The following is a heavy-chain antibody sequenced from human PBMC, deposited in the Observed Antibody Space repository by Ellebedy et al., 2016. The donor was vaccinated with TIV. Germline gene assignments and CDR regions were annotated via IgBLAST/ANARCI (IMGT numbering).Heavy chain of an antibody. J-gene: IGHJ6*02. CDR2: INPNSGGT. D-gene: IGHD4-17*01. CDR1: GYTFIGYN. Sequence: ASVKVSCKASGYTFIGYNMHWVRQAPGQGLEWMGWINPNSGGTSYAQKLQGRVTMTRDMSISTAYMELSSLRSDDTAVYYCARDPYGDYDYYYGMDVWGQGTTVTVSS. V-gene: IGHV1-2*02. CDR3: ARDPYGDYDYYYGMDV.